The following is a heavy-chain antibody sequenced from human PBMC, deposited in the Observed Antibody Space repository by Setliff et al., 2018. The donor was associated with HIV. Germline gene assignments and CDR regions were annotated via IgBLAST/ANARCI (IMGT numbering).Heavy chain of an antibody. Sequence: SETLSLTCAVSGVSITNSNWWTWVRQAPGKGLELEWIGEVSHSGSTNYNPSLKSRVTISVDKSKNQFSLELTSVTAADTAVYYCARDQRLSYWGQGTLVTVS. CDR3: ARDQRLSY. V-gene: IGHV4-4*02. CDR2: VSHSGST. CDR1: GVSITNSNW. J-gene: IGHJ4*02.